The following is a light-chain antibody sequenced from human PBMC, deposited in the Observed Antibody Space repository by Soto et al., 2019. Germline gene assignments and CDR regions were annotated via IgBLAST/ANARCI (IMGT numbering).Light chain of an antibody. CDR3: SSYAGSILYV. V-gene: IGLV2-8*01. J-gene: IGLJ1*01. CDR2: EVS. CDR1: SSDVGGYNY. Sequence: QSVLTQPPSASGSPGQSVTISCTGTSSDVGGYNYVSWYQQHPGKAPKLMIYEVSKRPSGVPDRFSGSKSGKTASLTVSGLQAEDEADYYCSSYAGSILYVFGTGTKVTVL.